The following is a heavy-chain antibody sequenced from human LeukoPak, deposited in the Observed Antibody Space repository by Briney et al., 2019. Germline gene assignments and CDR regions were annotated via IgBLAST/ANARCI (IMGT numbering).Heavy chain of an antibody. CDR3: AKDLYSSGWYVDAFDI. J-gene: IGHJ3*02. CDR1: GFTFSSYS. CDR2: ISGSGGST. V-gene: IGHV3-23*01. Sequence: GGSLRLSCAASGFTFSSYSINWVRQAPGKGLEWVSAISGSGGSTYYADSVKGRFTISRDNSKNTLYLQMNSLRAEDTAVYYCAKDLYSSGWYVDAFDIWGQGTMVTVSS. D-gene: IGHD6-19*01.